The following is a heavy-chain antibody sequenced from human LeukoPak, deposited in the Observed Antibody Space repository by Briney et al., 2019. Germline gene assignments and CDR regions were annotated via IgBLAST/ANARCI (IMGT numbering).Heavy chain of an antibody. CDR1: GGSISSYY. V-gene: IGHV4-4*07. J-gene: IGHJ6*03. CDR3: ASTHYDFWSGYLNYYMDV. D-gene: IGHD3-3*01. Sequence: SETLSLTCTVSGGSISSYYWSWIRQPAGKGLEWIGRIYTSGSTNYNPSLKSRVTMSVDTSKNQFSLKLSSVTAADTAVYCCASTHYDFWSGYLNYYMDVWGKGTTVTVSS. CDR2: IYTSGST.